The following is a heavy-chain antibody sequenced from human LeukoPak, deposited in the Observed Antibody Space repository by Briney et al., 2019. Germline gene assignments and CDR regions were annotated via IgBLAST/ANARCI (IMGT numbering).Heavy chain of an antibody. J-gene: IGHJ4*02. V-gene: IGHV3-53*01. D-gene: IGHD3-22*01. CDR3: GYSSGYFRFDY. CDR2: IFTAGKT. Sequence: PGGSLRLSCEASGFNVAINYITWGRQAPGKGLEWVSVIFTAGKTYYADSVKGRFTVSRDTSKNTLDLQMNSLRAEDKGMYYCGYSSGYFRFDYWGLGPLVPVSS. CDR1: GFNVAINY.